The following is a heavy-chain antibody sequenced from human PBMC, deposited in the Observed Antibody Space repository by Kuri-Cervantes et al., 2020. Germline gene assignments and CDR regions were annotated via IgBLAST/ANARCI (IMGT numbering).Heavy chain of an antibody. CDR2: VCYDGSNE. V-gene: IGHV3-30*02. CDR1: GGCFSSSG. CDR3: AKDRSSSWAFDY. Sequence: GGTLRLTCTASGGCFSSSGMHWVRQGQAKGMEWVAVVCYDGSNEYYADSVKGRFTISRDTSNNTLYLQMMTLRAAETAVYYYAKDRSSSWAFDYWGQGTLVTVSS. J-gene: IGHJ4*02. D-gene: IGHD6-13*01.